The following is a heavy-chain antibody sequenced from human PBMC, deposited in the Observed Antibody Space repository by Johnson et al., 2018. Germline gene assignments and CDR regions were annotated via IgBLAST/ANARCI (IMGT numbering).Heavy chain of an antibody. Sequence: QVQLVESGGGVVQPGRSLRLSCAASGFTFSSYGMHWVRQAPGKGLEWVAVIWYDGSNRYYVDSVKGRFTISRDNSKNTLYLEMNSLRAEDTAVYYCAREVPLLVPGAFDIWGQGTMVTVSS. V-gene: IGHV3-33*01. CDR3: AREVPLLVPGAFDI. J-gene: IGHJ3*02. CDR2: IWYDGSNR. D-gene: IGHD2-15*01. CDR1: GFTFSSYG.